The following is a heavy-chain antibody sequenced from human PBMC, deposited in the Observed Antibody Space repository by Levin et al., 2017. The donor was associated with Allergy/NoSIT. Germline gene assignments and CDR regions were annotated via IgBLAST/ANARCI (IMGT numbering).Heavy chain of an antibody. CDR2: IYPGDSDT. J-gene: IGHJ6*03. V-gene: IGHV5-51*01. D-gene: IGHD1-1*01. Sequence: VASVKVSCQGSGYSFTSYWIGWVRQLPGKGLEWMGIIYPGDSDTRYSPSFQGQVTISADNSISTASLQWSSLKASDTAIYYCARRGTRDYYYYMDVWGKGTTVTVSS. CDR3: ARRGTRDYYYYMDV. CDR1: GYSFTSYW.